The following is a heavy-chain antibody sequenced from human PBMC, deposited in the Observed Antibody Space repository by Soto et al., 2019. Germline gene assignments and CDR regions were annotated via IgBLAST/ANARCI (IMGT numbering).Heavy chain of an antibody. Sequence: QVQLVESGGGVVQPGRSLRLSCAASGFIFSTYGMHWVRQTPGKGLEWVAVISFDGNNKYYTDSVKGRFTISRDSSENTLSLQLNSLRVEDAAMYFCAKDLFVISPIGRENYCCGRDVWGQGTTVTVS. CDR3: AKDLFVISPIGRENYCCGRDV. J-gene: IGHJ6*02. CDR1: GFIFSTYG. V-gene: IGHV3-30*18. CDR2: ISFDGNNK. D-gene: IGHD2-15*01.